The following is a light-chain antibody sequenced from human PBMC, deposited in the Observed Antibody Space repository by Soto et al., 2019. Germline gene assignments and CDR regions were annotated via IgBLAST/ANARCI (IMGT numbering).Light chain of an antibody. CDR2: INN. J-gene: IGLJ3*02. CDR1: DSNVGSTA. Sequence: QSVLTQPPSASGAPGQRVTISCSGSDSNVGSTAVNWYQQVPGTAPKLLIFINNQRPSGVPDRFSGSKSGTSASLAISGLQAEDEADYYCSAWDDSLHVWLFGGGTMLTVL. CDR3: SAWDDSLHVWL. V-gene: IGLV1-44*01.